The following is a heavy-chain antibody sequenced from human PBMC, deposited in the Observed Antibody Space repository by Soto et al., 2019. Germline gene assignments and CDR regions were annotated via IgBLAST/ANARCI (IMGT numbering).Heavy chain of an antibody. Sequence: QITLKESGPPLVKPTQTLTLTCNFSGFSLSTKGVGVGWIRLPPGKALEWHGIIYWDDDKRYRPSLNTRLNNKKDTTKYHVVLTMTKVFKMATGTYFGTHLYAESGYDWRYDPWGQGTRVTGSS. V-gene: IGHV2-5*02. CDR3: THLYAESGYDWRYDP. CDR1: GFSLSTKGVG. D-gene: IGHD5-12*01. J-gene: IGHJ5*02. CDR2: IYWDDDK.